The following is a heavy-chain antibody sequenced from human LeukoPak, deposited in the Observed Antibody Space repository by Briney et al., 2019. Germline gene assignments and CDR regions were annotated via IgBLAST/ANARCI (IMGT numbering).Heavy chain of an antibody. Sequence: PGGSLRLSCSASGFTLSNYALHWVRQAPGKGLEYVSAISNNGIGTYYADSVKGRFTISRDNSKNTLYLQMSSLRAEDTAVYYCVKVPFSSSSGVDYWGQGTLVTVSS. J-gene: IGHJ4*02. CDR3: VKVPFSSSSGVDY. D-gene: IGHD6-6*01. CDR2: ISNNGIGT. CDR1: GFTLSNYA. V-gene: IGHV3-64D*09.